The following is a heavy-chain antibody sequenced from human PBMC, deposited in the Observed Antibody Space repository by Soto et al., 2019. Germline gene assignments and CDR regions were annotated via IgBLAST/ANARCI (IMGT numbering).Heavy chain of an antibody. CDR1: GGSLRSYS. V-gene: IGHV4-59*01. D-gene: IGHD2-8*01. CDR3: ARVTINVSTFYFDQ. CDR2: IDNGGTT. J-gene: IGHJ4*02. Sequence: SQPLSLTCSVSGGSLRSYSWSWSWLRQTPGKGLEWIGYIDNGGTTNDNPSLTSRLTRPRDTPKSQFSLNLSSVTAADTAGYDCARVTINVSTFYFDQWGQGTPVTVSS.